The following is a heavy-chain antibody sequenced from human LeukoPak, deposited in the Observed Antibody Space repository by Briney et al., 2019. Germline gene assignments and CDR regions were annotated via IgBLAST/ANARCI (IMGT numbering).Heavy chain of an antibody. Sequence: SETLSLTCIVSGGSISSGDYYWSWIRQPPGKGLEWIGYIYYSGSTFYNPSLKSRITISVDTSKQRFSLKLSSVTAGDTAVYYCARVRRGTMVRGVSGWFDPWGQGTLVTVSS. D-gene: IGHD3-10*01. CDR1: GGSISSGDYY. J-gene: IGHJ5*02. V-gene: IGHV4-30-4*01. CDR3: ARVRRGTMVRGVSGWFDP. CDR2: IYYSGST.